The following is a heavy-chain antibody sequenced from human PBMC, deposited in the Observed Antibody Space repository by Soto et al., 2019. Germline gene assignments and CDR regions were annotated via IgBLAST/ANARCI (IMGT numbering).Heavy chain of an antibody. CDR3: ARGPNIRTFDY. Sequence: PSATLSLTCTVSGGSISSYYWSWIRQPPGKGLEWIGYIYYSGSTNYNPSLKSRVTISVDTSKNQFSLKLSSVTAADMAVYYCARGPNIRTFDYWGQGTLVTVSS. CDR1: GGSISSYY. CDR2: IYYSGST. V-gene: IGHV4-59*12. J-gene: IGHJ4*02.